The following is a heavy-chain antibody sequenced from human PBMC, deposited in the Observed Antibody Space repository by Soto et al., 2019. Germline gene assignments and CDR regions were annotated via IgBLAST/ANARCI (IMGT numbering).Heavy chain of an antibody. V-gene: IGHV3-30*18. J-gene: IGHJ4*02. CDR1: GFTFSSYG. Sequence: GGSLRLSCAVSGFTFSSYGMHWVRQATGKGLEWVAVISYDGSNKYYADSMKGRFTISRDTSNNTLYLQMNSLGAEDTAVYYCAKDHFSGGSCYFFDYWGQGTLVTVSS. D-gene: IGHD2-15*01. CDR3: AKDHFSGGSCYFFDY. CDR2: ISYDGSNK.